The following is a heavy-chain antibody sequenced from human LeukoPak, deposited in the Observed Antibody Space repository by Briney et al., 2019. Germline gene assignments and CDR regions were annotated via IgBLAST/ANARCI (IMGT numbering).Heavy chain of an antibody. CDR3: ARSFLDYMDV. CDR1: GESINPYY. J-gene: IGHJ6*03. CDR2: IYKSGTT. Sequence: SETLSLTCTVSGESINPYYWNWIRQSAGKGPEWIGHIYKSGTTNFNPSLTSRVTMSLDTSRNQFSLKLRSVTAADTAVYFCARSFLDYMDVWGKGTTVTVSS. V-gene: IGHV4-4*07. D-gene: IGHD2/OR15-2a*01.